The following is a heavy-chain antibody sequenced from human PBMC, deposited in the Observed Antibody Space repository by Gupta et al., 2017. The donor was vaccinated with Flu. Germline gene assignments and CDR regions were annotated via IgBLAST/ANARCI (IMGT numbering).Heavy chain of an antibody. CDR2: ISGSGGST. V-gene: IGHV3-23*01. Sequence: TFSSYAMSWVRQAPGKGLEWVSAISGSGGSTYYADSVKGRFTISRDNSKNTLYLQMNSLRAEDTAVYYCAKLSGDFTLTIYYYYYYGMEVWG. D-gene: IGHD3-10*01. J-gene: IGHJ6*01. CDR3: AKLSGDFTLTIYYYYYYGMEV. CDR1: TFSSYA.